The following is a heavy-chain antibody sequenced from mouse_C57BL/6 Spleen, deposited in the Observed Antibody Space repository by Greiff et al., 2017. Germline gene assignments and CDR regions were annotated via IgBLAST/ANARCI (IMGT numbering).Heavy chain of an antibody. V-gene: IGHV5-6*01. Sequence: EVMLVESGGDLVKPGGSLKLSCAASGFTFSSYGMSWVRQTPDKRLEWVATISSGGSYTYYPDSVKGRFTISRDNAKNTRYLQMSSLKSEDTAVYYCARHPGSVNCDYWGQGTTLTVSS. CDR1: GFTFSSYG. J-gene: IGHJ2*01. CDR2: ISSGGSYT. CDR3: ARHPGSVNCDY. D-gene: IGHD1-1*01.